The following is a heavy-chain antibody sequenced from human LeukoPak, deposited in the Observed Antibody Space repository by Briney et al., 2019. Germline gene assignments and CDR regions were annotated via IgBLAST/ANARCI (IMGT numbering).Heavy chain of an antibody. J-gene: IGHJ3*02. Sequence: PSETLSLTCTVSGGSISSSSYYWGWIRQPPGKGLEWIGYIYYSGSTNYNPSLKSRVTISVDTSKNQFSLKLSSVTAADTAVYYCARSLRTMIRGVIKSVAFDIWGQGTMVTVSS. CDR3: ARSLRTMIRGVIKSVAFDI. CDR1: GGSISSSSYY. D-gene: IGHD3-10*01. CDR2: IYYSGST. V-gene: IGHV4-61*05.